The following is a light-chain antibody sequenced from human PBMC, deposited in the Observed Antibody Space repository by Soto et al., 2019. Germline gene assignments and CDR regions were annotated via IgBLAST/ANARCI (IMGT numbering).Light chain of an antibody. Sequence: QSALTQPASVSGSPGQSITIPCTGTSSDVAAYNYVSLYQHCPGKAPKLVIYEVSYRPSGVSDRFSASKSGNTASLTISGLQAEDEADYYGTSYTTSTTWVFGGGTKLTVL. J-gene: IGLJ2*01. CDR2: EVS. CDR1: SSDVAAYNY. CDR3: TSYTTSTTWV. V-gene: IGLV2-14*01.